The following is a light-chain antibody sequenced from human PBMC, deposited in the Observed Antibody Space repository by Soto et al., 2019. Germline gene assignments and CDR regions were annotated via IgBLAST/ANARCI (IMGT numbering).Light chain of an antibody. CDR1: QRISSS. Sequence: DIQMTQSPSSLSASVGDRVTITCRASQRISSSLNWYQHTVGRAPKLLIYAASSLQTGVPSRLSGRGSGTDFTLTISSLQPEDFATYYCQQSYLTPRTFGQGTKLEIK. V-gene: IGKV1-39*01. CDR3: QQSYLTPRT. CDR2: AAS. J-gene: IGKJ2*01.